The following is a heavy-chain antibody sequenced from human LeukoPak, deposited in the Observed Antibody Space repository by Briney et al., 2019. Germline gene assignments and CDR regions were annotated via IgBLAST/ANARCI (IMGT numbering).Heavy chain of an antibody. CDR2: ISAYNGNT. D-gene: IGHD2-2*01. J-gene: IGHJ6*02. CDR3: ARWDDIVVVPAANRTRYYYYGMDV. CDR1: GYTFTSYG. Sequence: ASVKVSCKASGYTFTSYGISWVRQAPGQGLEWMGWISAYNGNTNYAQKLQGRVTMTTDTSTSTAYMELSSLRSKDTAVYYCARWDDIVVVPAANRTRYYYYGMDVWGQGTTVTVSS. V-gene: IGHV1-18*01.